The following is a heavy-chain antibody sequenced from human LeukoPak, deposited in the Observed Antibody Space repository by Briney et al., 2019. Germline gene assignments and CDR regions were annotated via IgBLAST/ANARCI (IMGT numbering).Heavy chain of an antibody. Sequence: SETLSLTCTVSGNSISNYYWSWIRQPPGKGLEWIGYLYFSGSTNYNPSLKSRVTISVDTSKNQFSLKLSSVTAADTAVYYCARGGDYEIDYWGQGILVTVSS. J-gene: IGHJ4*02. D-gene: IGHD4-17*01. CDR3: ARGGDYEIDY. CDR2: LYFSGST. CDR1: GNSISNYY. V-gene: IGHV4-59*01.